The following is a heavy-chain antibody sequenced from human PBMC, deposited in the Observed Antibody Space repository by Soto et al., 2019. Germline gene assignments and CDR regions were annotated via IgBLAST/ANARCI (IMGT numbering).Heavy chain of an antibody. CDR2: ITGSGGTT. CDR1: GFTFSSYA. D-gene: IGHD5-12*01. CDR3: AKEPGPLRGYSGYDQDY. Sequence: PGGSLRLSCAASGFTFSSYALTWVRQAPGRGLEWVSAITGSGGTTYYADSVKGRFTISRDNSNSTLYLQLNSLRAEDTAVYYCAKEPGPLRGYSGYDQDYWGPGTLVTVSS. J-gene: IGHJ4*02. V-gene: IGHV3-23*01.